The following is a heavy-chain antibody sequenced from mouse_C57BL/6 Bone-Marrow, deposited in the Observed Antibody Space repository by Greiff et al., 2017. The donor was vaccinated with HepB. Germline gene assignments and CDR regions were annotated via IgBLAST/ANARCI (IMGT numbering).Heavy chain of an antibody. J-gene: IGHJ2*01. CDR3: TTDGVPGYFDY. Sequence: EVKLQESGAELVRPGASVKLSCTASGFNIKDDYMHWVKQRPEQGLEWIGWIDPENGDTEYASKFQGKATITADTSSNTAYLQLSSLTSEDTAVYYCTTDGVPGYFDYWGQGTTLTVSS. CDR2: IDPENGDT. CDR1: GFNIKDDY. D-gene: IGHD2-3*01. V-gene: IGHV14-4*01.